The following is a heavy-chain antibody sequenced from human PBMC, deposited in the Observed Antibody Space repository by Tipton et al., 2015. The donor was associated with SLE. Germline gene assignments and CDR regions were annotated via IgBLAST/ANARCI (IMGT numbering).Heavy chain of an antibody. D-gene: IGHD4-17*01. V-gene: IGHV3-9*01. CDR3: AKDIHLNSPLDSGDGIDY. CDR2: IAWNGGPI. CDR1: GFTFDDYA. Sequence: SLRLSCTASGFTFDDYAMHWVRQAPGKGLEWVSGIAWNGGPIGYADSVRGRFTISRDNANSSLYLQMNSLRVEDTALYYCAKDIHLNSPLDSGDGIDYWGLGTLVTVSS. J-gene: IGHJ4*02.